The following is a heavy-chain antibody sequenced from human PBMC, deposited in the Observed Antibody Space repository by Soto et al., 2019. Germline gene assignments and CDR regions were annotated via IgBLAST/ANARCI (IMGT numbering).Heavy chain of an antibody. J-gene: IGHJ4*02. V-gene: IGHV3-23*01. CDR2: ISGSGGST. D-gene: IGHD6-19*01. Sequence: EVQLLESGGGLVQPGGSLRLSCAASGFTFSSYAMSWVRQAPGKGLEWVSVISGSGGSTYYADSVKGRFTISRDNSKNTLYLQMHRLRAEDTAVYYGARRSSGWYFDYWGQGTLVNVSS. CDR1: GFTFSSYA. CDR3: ARRSSGWYFDY.